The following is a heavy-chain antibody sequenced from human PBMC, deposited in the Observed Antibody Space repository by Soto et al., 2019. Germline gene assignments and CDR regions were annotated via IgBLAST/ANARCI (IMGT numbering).Heavy chain of an antibody. V-gene: IGHV3-7*03. CDR3: ARDYPGGSYYDY. Sequence: PGGSLRLSCAASGFTFSSYWMSWVRQAPGKGLEWVARINQEGSEKYYVDSVKGRFTISRDNAKNSLYLQMNSLRAEDTAVYYCARDYPGGSYYDYWGQGTLVTVSS. J-gene: IGHJ4*02. D-gene: IGHD1-26*01. CDR2: INQEGSEK. CDR1: GFTFSSYW.